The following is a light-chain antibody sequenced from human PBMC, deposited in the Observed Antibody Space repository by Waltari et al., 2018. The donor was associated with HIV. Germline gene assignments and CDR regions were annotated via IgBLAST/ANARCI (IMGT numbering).Light chain of an antibody. CDR1: VDISNY. CDR2: DAS. Sequence: DIQMTQSQPSLSASVGDRVTITCRASVDISNYLNWYQHKPGKAPKVLIYDASNFGIGVPSRFSGNGSGTEFTFTISSLQPEDLATYYCQQYDSLPLTFGGGTRVEIK. V-gene: IGKV1-33*01. CDR3: QQYDSLPLT. J-gene: IGKJ4*01.